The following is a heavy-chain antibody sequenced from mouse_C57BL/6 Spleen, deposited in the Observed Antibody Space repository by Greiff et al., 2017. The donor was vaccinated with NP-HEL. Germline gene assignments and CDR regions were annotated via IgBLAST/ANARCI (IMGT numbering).Heavy chain of an antibody. CDR1: GYTFTSYW. CDR3: ARSGGLRLFAY. J-gene: IGHJ3*01. Sequence: QVQLQQPGAELVKPGASVKMSCKASGYTFTSYWITWVKQRPGQGLAWIGDIYPGSGSTNYNEKFKCKATLTVDTSSSTAYMQRSSRTAEDSAVYYCARSGGLRLFAYWGQGTLVTVSA. CDR2: IYPGSGST. D-gene: IGHD2-4*01. V-gene: IGHV1-55*01.